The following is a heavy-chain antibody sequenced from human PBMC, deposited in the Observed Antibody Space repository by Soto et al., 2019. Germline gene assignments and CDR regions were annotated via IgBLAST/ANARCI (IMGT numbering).Heavy chain of an antibody. V-gene: IGHV1-46*01. J-gene: IGHJ6*02. CDR3: AGLSVSDYYGMDV. CDR1: GYTFTSYY. D-gene: IGHD3-16*02. CDR2: INPSGGST. Sequence: ASVKVSCKASGYTFTSYYMHWVRQAPGQGLEWMGIINPSGGSTSYAQKFQGRVTMTRDTSTSTVYMELSSLRSEDTAVYYCAGLSVSDYYGMDVWGQGTTVTVSS.